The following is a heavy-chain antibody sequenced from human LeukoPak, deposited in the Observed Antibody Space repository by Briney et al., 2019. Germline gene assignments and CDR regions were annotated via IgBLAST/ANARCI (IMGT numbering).Heavy chain of an antibody. Sequence: ASVKVSCKASGYTFTSYGITWLRQAPGQGLEWMGWISAYNGNTNYAQKLQGRVTITADTSTDTAYMELSSLRSEDTAVYYCATDIAHPLGYCSSTSCYKNWFDPWGQGTLVTVSS. CDR1: GYTFTSYG. CDR2: ISAYNGNT. J-gene: IGHJ5*02. V-gene: IGHV1-18*01. CDR3: ATDIAHPLGYCSSTSCYKNWFDP. D-gene: IGHD2-2*02.